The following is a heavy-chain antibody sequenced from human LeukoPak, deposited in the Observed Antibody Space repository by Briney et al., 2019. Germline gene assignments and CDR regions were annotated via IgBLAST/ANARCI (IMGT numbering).Heavy chain of an antibody. CDR1: GFTFSSYG. J-gene: IGHJ4*02. Sequence: PGGSLRLSCAASGFTFSSYGMHWVRQAPGKGLEWVAFIRYDGSNKYYADSVKGRFAISRDNSKNTLYLQMNSLRAEDTAVYYCAKEVGTAMVRNFDYWGQGTLVTVSS. CDR3: AKEVGTAMVRNFDY. V-gene: IGHV3-30*02. D-gene: IGHD5-18*01. CDR2: IRYDGSNK.